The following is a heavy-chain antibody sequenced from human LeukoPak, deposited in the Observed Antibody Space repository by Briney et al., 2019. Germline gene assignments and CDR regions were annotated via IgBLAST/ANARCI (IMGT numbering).Heavy chain of an antibody. CDR3: ARDYYDSSADAFDI. Sequence: GGSLRLSCAASGFTFSSYEMNWVRQAPGKGLEWVSYISSSGSTIYYADSVKGRFTISRDNAKNSLYLQMNSLRAEDTAVYYCARDYYDSSADAFDIWGQGTMVTASS. CDR2: ISSSGSTI. V-gene: IGHV3-48*03. CDR1: GFTFSSYE. J-gene: IGHJ3*02. D-gene: IGHD3-22*01.